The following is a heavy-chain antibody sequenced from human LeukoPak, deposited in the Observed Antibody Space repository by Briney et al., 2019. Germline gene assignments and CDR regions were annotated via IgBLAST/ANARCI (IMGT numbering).Heavy chain of an antibody. Sequence: PGGSLRLSCAASGFTFSSYEMNWVRQAPGKRLEWVSYISSSGSTIYYADSVKGRFTISRDNAKNSLYLQMNSLRAEDTAVYYCARVPHYDYVWGSYRYYYYYMDVWGKGTTVTVSS. CDR1: GFTFSSYE. D-gene: IGHD3-16*02. V-gene: IGHV3-48*03. J-gene: IGHJ6*03. CDR3: ARVPHYDYVWGSYRYYYYYMDV. CDR2: ISSSGSTI.